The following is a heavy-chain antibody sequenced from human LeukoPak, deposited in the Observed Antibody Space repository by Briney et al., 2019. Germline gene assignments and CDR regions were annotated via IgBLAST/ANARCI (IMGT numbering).Heavy chain of an antibody. CDR1: GGSISSYY. J-gene: IGHJ4*02. Sequence: SETLSLTCTVSGGSISSYYWSWIWQPPGKGLEWIGYIYYSGSTNYNPSLKSRVTVSVDTSQNQFSLKVSSVTAADTAVYYCARVSRSGWYYFDYWGQGTLVTVSS. CDR3: ARVSRSGWYYFDY. CDR2: IYYSGST. D-gene: IGHD6-19*01. V-gene: IGHV4-59*01.